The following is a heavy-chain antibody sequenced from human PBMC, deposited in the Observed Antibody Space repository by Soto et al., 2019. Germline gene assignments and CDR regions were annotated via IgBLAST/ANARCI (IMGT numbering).Heavy chain of an antibody. Sequence: EVQLLESGGGLVQPGGSLRLSCAASGFTFSSYAMSWARQAPGKGLEWISAVSGSGGSTYYADSVKGRFTISRDNSKDTLYLQMNNLRAEDTAVYYCAKPPDYNWNDYWGQGTLVTVSS. D-gene: IGHD1-20*01. CDR1: GFTFSSYA. J-gene: IGHJ4*02. CDR3: AKPPDYNWNDY. CDR2: VSGSGGST. V-gene: IGHV3-23*01.